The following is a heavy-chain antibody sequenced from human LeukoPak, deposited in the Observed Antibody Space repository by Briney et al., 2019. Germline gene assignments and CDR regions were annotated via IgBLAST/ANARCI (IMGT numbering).Heavy chain of an antibody. Sequence: ASVKVSCKASGYTFTSYGISWVRQAPGQGLEWMGWISAYNGNTNYAQKLQGRVTMTTDTSTSTAYMELRSLRSDDTAVYYCASSTGYSYGSAMSLLDYWGQGTLVTVSS. J-gene: IGHJ4*02. CDR1: GYTFTSYG. CDR2: ISAYNGNT. V-gene: IGHV1-18*01. D-gene: IGHD5-18*01. CDR3: ASSTGYSYGSAMSLLDY.